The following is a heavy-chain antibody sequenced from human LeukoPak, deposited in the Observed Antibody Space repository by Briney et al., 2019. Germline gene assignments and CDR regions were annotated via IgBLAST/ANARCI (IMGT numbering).Heavy chain of an antibody. Sequence: ASVTVSCKASGYTFTSYDINWVRQATGQGLGWMGGMNPNSGNTGYAHKFQGRVTMTRNTSISTAYMELSSLRSEDTAVYYCARSSSSWYAYYCYGMDVWGQGTTVTVSS. D-gene: IGHD6-13*01. CDR2: MNPNSGNT. V-gene: IGHV1-8*01. CDR1: GYTFTSYD. J-gene: IGHJ6*02. CDR3: ARSSSSWYAYYCYGMDV.